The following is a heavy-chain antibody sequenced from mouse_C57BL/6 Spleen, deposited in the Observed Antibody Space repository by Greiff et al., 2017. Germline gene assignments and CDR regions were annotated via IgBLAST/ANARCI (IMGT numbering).Heavy chain of an antibody. CDR3: ARQGGPRGYFDV. J-gene: IGHJ1*03. Sequence: VQGVESGPGLVAPSQSLSITCTVSGFSLTSYGVHWVRQPPGKGLEWLVVIWSDGSTTYNSALKSRLSIRKDNCKSQVFLKMNSRQTDDTAMYYCARQGGPRGYFDVWGTGTTVTVSS. V-gene: IGHV2-6-1*01. CDR2: IWSDGST. CDR1: GFSLTSYG.